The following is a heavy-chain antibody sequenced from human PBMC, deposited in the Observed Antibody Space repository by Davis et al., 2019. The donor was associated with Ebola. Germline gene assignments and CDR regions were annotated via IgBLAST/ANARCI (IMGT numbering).Heavy chain of an antibody. Sequence: GGSLRLSCAVSGFTFSDYYMTWVRQAPGKGLEWVANIKQDGSEKYYVDSVKGRFTISRDNAKNSLYLQMNSLRAEDTAVYYCARDLVVVAAKGGGMDVWGKGTTVTVSS. J-gene: IGHJ6*04. D-gene: IGHD2-15*01. CDR2: IKQDGSEK. CDR3: ARDLVVVAAKGGGMDV. CDR1: GFTFSDYY. V-gene: IGHV3-7*01.